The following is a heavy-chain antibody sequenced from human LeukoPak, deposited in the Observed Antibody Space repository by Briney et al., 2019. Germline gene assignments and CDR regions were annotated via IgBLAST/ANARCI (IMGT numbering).Heavy chain of an antibody. CDR3: AKDSGPYSSGWGGCDY. J-gene: IGHJ4*02. D-gene: IGHD6-19*01. CDR1: GFTFSSYA. Sequence: GGSLRLSCAASGFTFSSYAMSWVRQAPGKGLEWVSAISGSGGSTYYADSVKGRFTISRDNSKNTLYLQMNSLRAEDTAVYYCAKDSGPYSSGWGGCDYWGQGTLVTVSS. CDR2: ISGSGGST. V-gene: IGHV3-23*01.